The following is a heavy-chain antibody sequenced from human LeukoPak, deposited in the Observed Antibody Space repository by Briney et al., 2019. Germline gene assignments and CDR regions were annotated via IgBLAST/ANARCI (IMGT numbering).Heavy chain of an antibody. CDR1: GFTFSSYW. V-gene: IGHV3-7*01. J-gene: IGHJ3*02. Sequence: GGSLRLSCAASGFTFSSYWMSWVRQAPGKGLEGVANIKQDGSEKYYVGSVKGRFTISRDNAKNSLYLQMNSLRAEDTAVYYCARTYYDFWSGYDAFDIWGQGTMVTVSS. CDR3: ARTYYDFWSGYDAFDI. D-gene: IGHD3-3*01. CDR2: IKQDGSEK.